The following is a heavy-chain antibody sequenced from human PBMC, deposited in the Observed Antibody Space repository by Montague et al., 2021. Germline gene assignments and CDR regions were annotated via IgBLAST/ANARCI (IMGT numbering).Heavy chain of an antibody. J-gene: IGHJ4*02. CDR3: VSVGE. V-gene: IGHV3-7*01. CDR2: ISPDGSAK. Sequence: SLRLSCAASGFTFSNSWMNWVRQAPGKGLEWVAHISPDGSAKRHVDSVQGRFTISRDNAKNSLHLQMNSLRAEDTAVYYCVSVGEWGQGTLVTVSS. D-gene: IGHD2-21*01. CDR1: GFTFSNSW.